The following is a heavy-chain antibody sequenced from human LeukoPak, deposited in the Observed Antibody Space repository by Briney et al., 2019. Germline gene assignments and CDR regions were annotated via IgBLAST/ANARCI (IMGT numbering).Heavy chain of an antibody. D-gene: IGHD3-10*01. V-gene: IGHV3-7*01. CDR1: GFTFSSYW. J-gene: IGHJ6*02. Sequence: GGSLRLSCAASGFTFSSYWMSWVRQAPGKGLEWVANIKQDGSEKYYVDSVKGRFTISRDNAKNSLYLQMNSLRAEDTAVYYCARDRIGAYYYYGMDVWGQGTTVTVSS. CDR3: ARDRIGAYYYYGMDV. CDR2: IKQDGSEK.